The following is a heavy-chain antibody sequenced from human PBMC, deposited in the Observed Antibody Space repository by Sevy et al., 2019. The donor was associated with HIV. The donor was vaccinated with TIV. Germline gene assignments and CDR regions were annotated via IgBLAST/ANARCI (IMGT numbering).Heavy chain of an antibody. D-gene: IGHD3-9*01. CDR2: VFYFGST. Sequence: SETLSLTCSISGGSVSSANDYWTWIRQSPGKGLEWIGHVFYFGSTNYNPSLKSRVTISLDMSKKQFSLKLGSVTAADTAVYYCARDQYYDISTGFYAMDVWGQGTTVTVSS. CDR1: GGSVSSANDY. J-gene: IGHJ6*02. V-gene: IGHV4-61*01. CDR3: ARDQYYDISTGFYAMDV.